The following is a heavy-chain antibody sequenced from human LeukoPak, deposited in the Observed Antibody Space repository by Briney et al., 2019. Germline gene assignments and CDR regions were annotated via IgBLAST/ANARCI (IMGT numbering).Heavy chain of an antibody. J-gene: IGHJ3*02. CDR3: ARHEGREPPIENDAFDI. Sequence: SETLSLTCTVSGGSISSYYWSWIRQPPGKGLEWIGYIYYSGSTNYNPSLKSRVTISVDTSKNQFSLKLSSVTAADTAVYYCARHEGREPPIENDAFDIWGQGTMVTVSS. V-gene: IGHV4-59*08. CDR2: IYYSGST. CDR1: GGSISSYY. D-gene: IGHD1-26*01.